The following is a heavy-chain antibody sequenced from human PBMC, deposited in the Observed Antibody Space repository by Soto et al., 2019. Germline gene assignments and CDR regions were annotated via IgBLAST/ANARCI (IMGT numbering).Heavy chain of an antibody. D-gene: IGHD6-19*01. CDR1: QYTFTNFY. CDR2: INNGGGT. CDR3: ATSSDWSPLLDY. Sequence: ASVKVSCKASQYTFTNFYLHWVRQAPGQRPEWMGWINNGGGTIYAQKFQGRFSMTRDTSITTAYMELSRLSSDDTAFYYCATSSDWSPLLDYWGQGTLVTVSS. J-gene: IGHJ4*02. V-gene: IGHV1-2*02.